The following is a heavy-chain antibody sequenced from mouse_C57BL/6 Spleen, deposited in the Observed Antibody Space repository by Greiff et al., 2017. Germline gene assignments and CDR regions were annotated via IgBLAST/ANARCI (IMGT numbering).Heavy chain of an antibody. CDR1: GYTFTDYY. CDR2: IYPGSGNT. J-gene: IGHJ1*03. D-gene: IGHD1-1*01. CDR3: ARGGTVVAEGDFEV. Sequence: QVQLQQSGAELVRPGASVKLSCKASGYTFTDYYITWVKQRPGQGLEWIARIYPGSGNTYYNEKFKGKATLTADKSSSTAYMQLSSLTSEDSAVYFGARGGTVVAEGDFEVWGTGTTVTVSS. V-gene: IGHV1-76*01.